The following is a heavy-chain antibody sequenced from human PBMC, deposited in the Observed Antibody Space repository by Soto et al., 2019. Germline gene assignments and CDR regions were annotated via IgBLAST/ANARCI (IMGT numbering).Heavy chain of an antibody. J-gene: IGHJ5*02. CDR2: MNPNSGNT. V-gene: IGHV1-8*01. CDR3: ARERSAAGTGWFDP. Sequence: QVQLVQSGAEVKKPGASVKVSCKASGYTFTSYDINWVRQATGQGLEWMGWMNPNSGNTGYAQKFQGGVTMTRNTCISTAYMELSSLRSEDTAVYYCARERSAAGTGWFDPWGQGTVVTVSS. CDR1: GYTFTSYD. D-gene: IGHD6-13*01.